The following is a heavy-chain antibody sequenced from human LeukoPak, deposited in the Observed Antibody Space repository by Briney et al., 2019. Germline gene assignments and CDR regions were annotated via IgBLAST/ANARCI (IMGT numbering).Heavy chain of an antibody. Sequence: GESLKISCKASGYTFTNYWIGWVRHMPGKGLEWMGTIYPGDSDTRYSPSFQGQVTISADKSISTAYLQWTSLRASDTAMYYCARRAYSHEWFDPWGQGTLVTVSS. CDR2: IYPGDSDT. CDR3: ARRAYSHEWFDP. V-gene: IGHV5-51*01. CDR1: GYTFTNYW. J-gene: IGHJ5*02. D-gene: IGHD5-12*01.